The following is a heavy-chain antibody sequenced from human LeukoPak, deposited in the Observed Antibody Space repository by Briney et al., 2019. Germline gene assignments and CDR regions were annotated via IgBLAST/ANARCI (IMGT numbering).Heavy chain of an antibody. J-gene: IGHJ6*03. D-gene: IGHD4-17*01. CDR1: GYTFTSYD. V-gene: IGHV1-8*01. Sequence: ASVKVSCKASGYTFTSYDINWVRQATGQGLEWMGWMNPNSGNTGYAQKFQGRVTMTRNTSISTAYMELSSLRSEDTAVYYCATGVFYGDYVGDSYYMDVWGKGTTVTVSS. CDR2: MNPNSGNT. CDR3: ATGVFYGDYVGDSYYMDV.